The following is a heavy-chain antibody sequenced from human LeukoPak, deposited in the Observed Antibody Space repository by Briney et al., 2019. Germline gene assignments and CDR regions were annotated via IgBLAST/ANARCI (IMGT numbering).Heavy chain of an antibody. CDR3: ARLQWGEIDY. J-gene: IGHJ4*02. D-gene: IGHD4-11*01. V-gene: IGHV4-61*02. CDR1: GDSISSGDYY. Sequence: PSETLSLTCTVSGDSISSGDYYWSWIRQPAGKGLEWIGRISSSGSTNYNPSLKSRVTISVDTTKNQFSLKLRSVIAADTAVYYCARLQWGEIDYWGQGALVTVSS. CDR2: ISSSGST.